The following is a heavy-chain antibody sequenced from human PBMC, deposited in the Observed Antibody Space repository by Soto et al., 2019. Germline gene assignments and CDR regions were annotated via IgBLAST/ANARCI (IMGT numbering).Heavy chain of an antibody. CDR2: ITPMFDTT. Sequence: QVQLVQSGAEVKKPGSSVKVSCKASGGTFSTNDISWVRQAPGQGLEWMGGITPMFDTTKYGQDFQGRVTITADESTTTAYMELSSLRSEDAAIYDCAQDFGSQIAAFWGQGTLVTVSS. D-gene: IGHD2-15*01. CDR3: AQDFGSQIAAF. J-gene: IGHJ4*02. V-gene: IGHV1-69*12. CDR1: GGTFSTND.